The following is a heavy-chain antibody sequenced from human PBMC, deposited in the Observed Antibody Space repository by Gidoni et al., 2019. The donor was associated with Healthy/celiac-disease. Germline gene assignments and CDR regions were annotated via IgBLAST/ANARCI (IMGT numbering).Heavy chain of an antibody. CDR1: GGSISSSSYY. J-gene: IGHJ4*02. Sequence: QLQLQESGPGLVKPSETLSLTCTVSGGSISSSSYYWGWIRQPPGKGLEWIGSIYYSGSTYYNPSLKSRVTISVDTSKNQFSLKLSSVTAADTAVYYCARLSIAAAGTGRGENYFDYWGQGTLVTVSS. CDR2: IYYSGST. V-gene: IGHV4-39*01. CDR3: ARLSIAAAGTGRGENYFDY. D-gene: IGHD6-13*01.